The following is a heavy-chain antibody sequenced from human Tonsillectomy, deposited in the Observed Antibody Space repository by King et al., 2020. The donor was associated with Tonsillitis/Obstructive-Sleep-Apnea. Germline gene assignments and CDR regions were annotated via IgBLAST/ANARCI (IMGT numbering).Heavy chain of an antibody. CDR2: IYYSGST. CDR1: GGSISSYY. D-gene: IGHD3-10*01. CDR3: ARAVVRAKPGGGFDY. Sequence: QLQESGPGLVKPSETLSLTCTVSGGSISSYYWSWIRQPPGKGLEWIGYIYYSGSTNYNPSLKSRVTISVDTSKNQFSLKLSSVTAADTAMYYCARAVVRAKPGGGFDYWGQGTLVTVSS. J-gene: IGHJ4*02. V-gene: IGHV4-59*01.